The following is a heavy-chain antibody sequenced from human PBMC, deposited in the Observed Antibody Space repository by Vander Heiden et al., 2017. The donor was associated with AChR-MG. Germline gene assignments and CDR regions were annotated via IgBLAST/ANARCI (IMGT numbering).Heavy chain of an antibody. CDR1: GYSFTSYW. D-gene: IGHD6-13*01. J-gene: IGHJ4*02. CDR3: ARQPVYSSSWYHFDY. CDR2: IYPGDSDT. V-gene: IGHV5-51*01. Sequence: EVQLVQSGAEAKTLGESLKISCKGSGYSFTSYWIGWVRQMPGKGLEWMGIIYPGDSDTRYSPSFQGQVTISADKSISAAYLQWSSLQASDTAMYYCARQPVYSSSWYHFDYWGQGTLVTVSS.